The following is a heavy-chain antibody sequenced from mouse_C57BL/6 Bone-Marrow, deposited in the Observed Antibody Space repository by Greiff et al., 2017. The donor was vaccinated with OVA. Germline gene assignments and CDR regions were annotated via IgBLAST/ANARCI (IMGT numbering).Heavy chain of an antibody. V-gene: IGHV5-2*01. CDR2: IYSDGGST. Sequence: EVNLVESGGGLVQPGESLKLSCESNEYEFPSHDMSWVRKTPEKRLELVAAIYSDGGSTYYPDTMERRFIISRDNTKKTLYLQMSSLRSEDTALYYCARQTVVAGDWYFDVWGTGTTVTVSS. CDR3: ARQTVVAGDWYFDV. D-gene: IGHD1-1*01. J-gene: IGHJ1*03. CDR1: EYEFPSHD.